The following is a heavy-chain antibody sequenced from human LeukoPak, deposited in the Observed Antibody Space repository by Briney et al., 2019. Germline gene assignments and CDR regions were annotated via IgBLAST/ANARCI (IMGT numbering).Heavy chain of an antibody. J-gene: IGHJ5*02. V-gene: IGHV1-46*01. CDR1: GYTFTSYY. Sequence: ASVKVSCKASGYTFTSYYMHWVRQAPGQGLEWMGIINPSGGSTSYAQKFHGRVTITRNTSISTAYMELSSLRSEDTAVYYCARGGDDYGDYVSWFDPWGQGTLVTVSS. D-gene: IGHD4-17*01. CDR2: INPSGGST. CDR3: ARGGDDYGDYVSWFDP.